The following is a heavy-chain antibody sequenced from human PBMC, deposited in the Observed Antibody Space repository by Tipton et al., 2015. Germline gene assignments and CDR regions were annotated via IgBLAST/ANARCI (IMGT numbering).Heavy chain of an antibody. CDR2: IQYSGST. CDR3: ATGRSIAARPFNY. D-gene: IGHD6-6*01. V-gene: IGHV4-59*01. J-gene: IGHJ4*02. CDR1: SDSISKYY. Sequence: TLSLTCSVSSDSISKYYWSWVRQPPGKELEWIGYIQYSGSTNYNPSLKSRVTISVDTSKTQFSLKMSSVTASDTAVYYCATGRSIAARPFNYCGQGTLVTVSS.